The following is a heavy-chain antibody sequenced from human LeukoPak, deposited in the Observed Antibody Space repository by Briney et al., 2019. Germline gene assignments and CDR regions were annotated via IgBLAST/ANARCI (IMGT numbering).Heavy chain of an antibody. D-gene: IGHD4-17*01. J-gene: IGHJ4*02. CDR2: ISWDGGST. V-gene: IGHV3-43*01. CDR1: GFTFDDYT. CDR3: AKAIHPETTVTPFDY. Sequence: GWSLRLSCAASGFTFDDYTMHWVRQAPGKGLEWVSLISWDGGSTYYAGSVKGRFTISRDNSKNSLYLQMNSLRTEDTALYYCAKAIHPETTVTPFDYWGQGTLVTVSS.